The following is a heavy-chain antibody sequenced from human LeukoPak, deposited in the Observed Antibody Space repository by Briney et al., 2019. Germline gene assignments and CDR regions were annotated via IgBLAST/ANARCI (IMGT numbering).Heavy chain of an antibody. Sequence: GGSLRLSCAASGFTVSSNYMSWVRQAPGKGLEWVSVIYSGGTTYYADSVKGRFTISRDNSKNTLYLQTNSLRAEDTAVYYCAKRRGYDPRIYYFDYWGQGTLVTVSS. CDR3: AKRRGYDPRIYYFDY. D-gene: IGHD5-12*01. J-gene: IGHJ4*02. CDR2: IYSGGTT. CDR1: GFTVSSNY. V-gene: IGHV3-53*01.